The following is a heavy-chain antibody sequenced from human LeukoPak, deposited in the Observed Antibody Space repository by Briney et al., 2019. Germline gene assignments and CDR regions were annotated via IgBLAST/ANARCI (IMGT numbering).Heavy chain of an antibody. D-gene: IGHD4-11*01. CDR3: ARDLISGHYTFDY. J-gene: IGHJ4*02. V-gene: IGHV3-48*02. CDR1: GFTFSSFS. CDR2: ISSSSSTR. Sequence: GGSLRLSCAASGFTFSSFSMNWVRQAPGQGLEWVSYISSSSSTRNYAGSVKGRFTISRDNAKNSLYLQMNSLRDEDTAVYYCARDLISGHYTFDYWGQGTLVTVSS.